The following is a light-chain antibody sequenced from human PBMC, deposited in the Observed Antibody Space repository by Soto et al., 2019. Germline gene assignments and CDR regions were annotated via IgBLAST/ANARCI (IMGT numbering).Light chain of an antibody. CDR1: QSISSS. CDR3: QQYNDWPRT. V-gene: IGKV3D-15*01. CDR2: DAS. Sequence: EVVLTQSPATLSLSPGERATLSCGASQSISSSLAWYQQKPGLAPRLLIYDASSRATGIPDRFSGSGSGTDFTLTISSLQSEDFAVYYCQQYNDWPRTFGQGTKVDIK. J-gene: IGKJ1*01.